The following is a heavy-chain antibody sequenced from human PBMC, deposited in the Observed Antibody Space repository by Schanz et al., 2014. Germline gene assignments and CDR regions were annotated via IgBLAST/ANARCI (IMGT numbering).Heavy chain of an antibody. CDR1: GGTFSSFG. Sequence: QVQLVQSGAEVKKPGASVKVSCKASGGTFSSFGINWVRQAPGQGLEWMGWINTNTGNPTFAQGFTGRFVFSLDTSVSTAYLQISSLKAEDTAVYYCARGVVVVGDAFDIWGQGTMVTVSS. J-gene: IGHJ3*02. CDR2: INTNTGNP. V-gene: IGHV7-4-1*02. CDR3: ARGVVVVGDAFDI. D-gene: IGHD3-22*01.